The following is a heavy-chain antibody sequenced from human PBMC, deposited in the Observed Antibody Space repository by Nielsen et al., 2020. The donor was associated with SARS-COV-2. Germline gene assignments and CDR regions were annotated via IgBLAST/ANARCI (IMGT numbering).Heavy chain of an antibody. CDR1: GFTFSNYA. V-gene: IGHV3-23*01. D-gene: IGHD2-21*01. CDR2: ISLSGGST. J-gene: IGHJ4*02. Sequence: GESLKISCAASGFTFSNYAMSWVRQGPGKGLEWVSAISLSGGSTYYADSVKGRFTISRDNSKNTLLLQMNSLTVEDTAKYYCVGHSVRYWGQGSLVTVSS. CDR3: VGHSVRY.